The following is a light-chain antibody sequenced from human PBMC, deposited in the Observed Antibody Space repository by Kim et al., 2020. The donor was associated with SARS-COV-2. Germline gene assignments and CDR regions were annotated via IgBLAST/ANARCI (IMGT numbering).Light chain of an antibody. CDR1: QSVLYSSNNKNY. CDR2: WAS. V-gene: IGKV4-1*01. Sequence: IVMTQSPDSLAVSLGERATINCKSSQSVLYSSNNKNYLDWYQQKPGQPPKLLIYWASTRASGVPDRFSGSGSGTDFTLTISGLQADDVAVYNCQKYYGTPLPFGQGRRLGIK. CDR3: QKYYGTPLP. J-gene: IGKJ5*01.